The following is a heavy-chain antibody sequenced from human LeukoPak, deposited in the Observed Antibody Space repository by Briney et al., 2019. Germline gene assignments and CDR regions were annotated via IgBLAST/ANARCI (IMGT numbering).Heavy chain of an antibody. J-gene: IGHJ6*03. CDR3: ARGHGVVIATYFYYYYMDV. Sequence: SCKASGYTFTGHYMHWVRQAPGKGLEWVAVISYDGSNKYYADSVKGRFTISRDNSKNTLYLQMNSLRAEDTAVYYCARGHGVVIATYFYYYYMDVWGKGTTVTVSS. CDR1: GYTFTGHY. V-gene: IGHV3-30*04. CDR2: ISYDGSNK. D-gene: IGHD2-21*01.